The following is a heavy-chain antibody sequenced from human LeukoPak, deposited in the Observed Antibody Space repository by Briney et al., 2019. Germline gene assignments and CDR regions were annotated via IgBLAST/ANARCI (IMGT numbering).Heavy chain of an antibody. J-gene: IGHJ4*02. V-gene: IGHV4-59*01. CDR2: IYYSGST. D-gene: IGHD6-19*01. CDR3: VTGFHSSGWYYFDY. Sequence: SETLSLTCTVSGGSISSYYWSWIRQPPGKGLEWIGYIYYSGSTNYNPSLKSRVTISVDTSKNQFSLKLSSVTAADTAVYYCVTGFHSSGWYYFDYWGQGTLVTVSS. CDR1: GGSISSYY.